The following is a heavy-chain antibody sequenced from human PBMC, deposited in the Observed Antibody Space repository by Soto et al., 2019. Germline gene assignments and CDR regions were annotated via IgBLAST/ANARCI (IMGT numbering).Heavy chain of an antibody. CDR2: VIPMVGMS. CDR3: ATKYGSGSAHFDY. D-gene: IGHD3-10*01. CDR1: GGTFNFYS. V-gene: IGHV1-69*02. Sequence: QVQLVQSGAEVKKPGSSVKVSCTASGGTFNFYSISWVRQAPGQVLEWVGRVIPMVGMSEYAQKFQGRVTITADNSTSTAYMNLRSLRSEDTAVYYCATKYGSGSAHFDYWGQGALITVSS. J-gene: IGHJ4*02.